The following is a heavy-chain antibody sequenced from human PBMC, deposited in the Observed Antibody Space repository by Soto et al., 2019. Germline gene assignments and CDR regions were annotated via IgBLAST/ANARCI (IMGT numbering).Heavy chain of an antibody. J-gene: IGHJ4*02. Sequence: GGSLRLSCAASGFTFSNFAMTWVRQAPGKGLEWVSTIINSGGTTYYADSVKGRFTISRANSKNTLFLQMNGLRADDTAVYYCAEGGFYDGFDYWGQGTLVTVSS. CDR1: GFTFSNFA. CDR3: AEGGFYDGFDY. D-gene: IGHD5-12*01. CDR2: IINSGGTT. V-gene: IGHV3-23*01.